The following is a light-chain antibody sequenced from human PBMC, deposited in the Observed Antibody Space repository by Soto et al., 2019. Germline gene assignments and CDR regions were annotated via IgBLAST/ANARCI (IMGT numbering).Light chain of an antibody. CDR3: QQYSRYSFP. J-gene: IGKJ3*01. V-gene: IGKV1-5*01. CDR2: DAS. Sequence: DIQMTQSPSTLSASVGDRVTITCRSNQHVHKWLAWYQQKPGEAPTVLIYDASTLEGGVPSRFSGSGSGTEFTLTSSSLQPDDFAFYYCQQYSRYSFPFGPGTKVEI. CDR1: QHVHKW.